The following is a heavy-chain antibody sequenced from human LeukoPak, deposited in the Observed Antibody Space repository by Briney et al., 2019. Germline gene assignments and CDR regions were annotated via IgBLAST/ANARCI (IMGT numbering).Heavy chain of an antibody. CDR1: GFTFSNYW. J-gene: IGHJ4*02. Sequence: PGGSLRLSCAASGFTFSNYWMHWVRQAPGKGLVWVSRINSDGSSTNYADSVKGRFTISRDNAKNTLYLQMNSLRAEDTAMFYCSRGGNHGYWGQGTLVSVSS. CDR2: INSDGSST. V-gene: IGHV3-74*01. CDR3: SRGGNHGY.